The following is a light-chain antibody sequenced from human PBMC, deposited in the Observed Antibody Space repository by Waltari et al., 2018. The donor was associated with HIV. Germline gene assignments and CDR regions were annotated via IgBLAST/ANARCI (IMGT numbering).Light chain of an antibody. CDR2: GAS. Sequence: NQTTQSPSSLSASVGDRVTITCRASQVISSYLAWYRQKPGKVPELLIYGASTLQSGVPSRFSGSGSGTDFTLTISSLQPEDVATYFCQKYNSAPRTFGKGTKVEIK. J-gene: IGKJ1*01. CDR1: QVISSY. V-gene: IGKV1-27*01. CDR3: QKYNSAPRT.